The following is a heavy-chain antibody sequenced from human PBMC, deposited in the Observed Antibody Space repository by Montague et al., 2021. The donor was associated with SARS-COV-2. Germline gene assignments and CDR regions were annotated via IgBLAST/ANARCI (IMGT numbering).Heavy chain of an antibody. CDR1: GGSISSNNYY. Sequence: SETLSLTCTVSGGSISSNNYYWDWIRQPPGKGLEWIGSIYDSGSTYYNPSLKSRVTISVDTSKNHFSLKLNSVTAADTAVYYCARRGRKLLPVATTIGGFFFWGQGTMVTVSS. CDR3: ARRGRKLLPVATTIGGFFF. CDR2: IYDSGST. D-gene: IGHD5-12*01. V-gene: IGHV4-39*02. J-gene: IGHJ3*01.